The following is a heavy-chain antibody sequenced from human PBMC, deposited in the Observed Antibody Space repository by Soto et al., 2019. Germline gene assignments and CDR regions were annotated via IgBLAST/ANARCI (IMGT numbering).Heavy chain of an antibody. CDR3: FINSNYPRMVDWFDP. J-gene: IGHJ5*02. Sequence: PGGSLRLSCAASGFTFSDYYMSWIRQAPGKGLEWVSYISSSSSYTNYADSVKGRFTISRDNAKNSLYLQMNSLRAEDTAVYYCFINSNYPRMVDWFDPWGQGTLVTVSS. CDR1: GFTFSDYY. D-gene: IGHD4-4*01. V-gene: IGHV3-11*06. CDR2: ISSSSSYT.